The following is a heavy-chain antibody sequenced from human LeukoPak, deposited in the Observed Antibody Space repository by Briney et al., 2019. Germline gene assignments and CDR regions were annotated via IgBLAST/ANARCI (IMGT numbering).Heavy chain of an antibody. V-gene: IGHV4-59*08. CDR3: ARRAGIGRAYFDY. J-gene: IGHJ4*02. CDR2: IYYSGST. CDR1: GGSMSFYY. Sequence: SETLSLTCTVSGGSMSFYYWSWIRQSPGKGLECIGYIYYSGSTYYNPSLKSRVTISVDTSKNQFSLNLDSVTAADTAVYYCARRAGIGRAYFDYWGQGTLVTVSS. D-gene: IGHD1-26*01.